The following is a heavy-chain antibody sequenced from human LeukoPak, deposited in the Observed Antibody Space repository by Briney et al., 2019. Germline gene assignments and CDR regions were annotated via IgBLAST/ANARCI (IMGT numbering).Heavy chain of an antibody. CDR1: GFTFSNYN. D-gene: IGHD1-26*01. Sequence: GGSLRLSCAASGFTFSNYNMNWVRQAPGKGLEWVSSITSSSTYIFYADSVKGRFTISRDNAKNSLYLQMNSLRAEDTAGYYCAREPYSGSYGAYYYYYMDVWGKGTTVTISS. CDR3: AREPYSGSYGAYYYYYMDV. V-gene: IGHV3-21*01. J-gene: IGHJ6*03. CDR2: ITSSSTYI.